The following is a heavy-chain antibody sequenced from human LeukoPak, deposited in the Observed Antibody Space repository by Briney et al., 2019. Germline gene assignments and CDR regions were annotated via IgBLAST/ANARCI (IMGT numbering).Heavy chain of an antibody. D-gene: IGHD6-6*01. Sequence: PSQTLSLTCTVSGGSIRSGGYYWSWVRQHPGKGLEWIGYIYYSGSTYYNPSLKSRVTISVDTSKNQFSLKLSSVTAADTAVYYCARDRRSIAATTTWYFDLWGRGTLVTVSS. J-gene: IGHJ2*01. CDR1: GGSIRSGGYY. V-gene: IGHV4-31*03. CDR3: ARDRRSIAATTTWYFDL. CDR2: IYYSGST.